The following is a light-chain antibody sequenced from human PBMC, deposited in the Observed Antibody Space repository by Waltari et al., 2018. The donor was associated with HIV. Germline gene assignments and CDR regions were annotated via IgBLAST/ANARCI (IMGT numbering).Light chain of an antibody. Sequence: SYELKQPPSVSVSPGQTANITCSGDKLGDIYVCWYQQRPGQSPVLVMYQDSKRHSGITVRFSGSNSGNTATLTSSGPQAMDAADYYCQAWDSWDFGGGTKLTVL. CDR3: QAWDSWD. CDR2: QDS. J-gene: IGLJ2*01. CDR1: KLGDIY. V-gene: IGLV3-1*01.